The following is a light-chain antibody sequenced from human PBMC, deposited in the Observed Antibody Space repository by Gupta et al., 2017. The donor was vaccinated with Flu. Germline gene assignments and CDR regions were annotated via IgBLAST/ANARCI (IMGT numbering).Light chain of an antibody. Sequence: SSDVGDYKYVSWYQHHPGKDPKIVICDVFKRPSGVPDRFSGSKSGNTVSLTISGLQAEDEADYYCCSSAGSYTWVFGGGTKLTVL. CDR2: DVF. J-gene: IGLJ3*02. CDR3: CSSAGSYTWV. V-gene: IGLV2-11*01. CDR1: SSDVGDYKY.